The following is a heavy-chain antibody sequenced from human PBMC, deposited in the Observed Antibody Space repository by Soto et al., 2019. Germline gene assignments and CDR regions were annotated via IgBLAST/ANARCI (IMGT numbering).Heavy chain of an antibody. J-gene: IGHJ5*02. Sequence: PSETLSLTCTVSGGSISSSSYYWGWIRQPPGKGLEWIGYIYYSGSTNYNPSLKSRVTISVDTSKNQFSLKLSSVTAADTAVYYCARELAVHSFGCFDPWGQGTLVTVSS. D-gene: IGHD6-19*01. CDR2: IYYSGST. CDR3: ARELAVHSFGCFDP. CDR1: GGSISSSSYY. V-gene: IGHV4-61*05.